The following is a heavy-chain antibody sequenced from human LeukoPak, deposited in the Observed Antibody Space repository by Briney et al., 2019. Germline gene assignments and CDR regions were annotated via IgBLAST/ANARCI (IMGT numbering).Heavy chain of an antibody. D-gene: IGHD6-19*01. CDR3: ARVPRSGWFVDY. CDR1: GYTFTSYG. Sequence: ASVKVSCKASGYTFTSYGISWVRQAPGQGLEWMGWISPYNGNTNYAQKLQGRVTMTTDTSTSTAYMELRSLRSDDTAVYYCARVPRSGWFVDYWGQGTLVTVSS. CDR2: ISPYNGNT. J-gene: IGHJ4*02. V-gene: IGHV1-18*04.